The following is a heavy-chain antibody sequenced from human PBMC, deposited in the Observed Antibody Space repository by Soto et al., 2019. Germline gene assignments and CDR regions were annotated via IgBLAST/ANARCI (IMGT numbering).Heavy chain of an antibody. V-gene: IGHV3-15*01. D-gene: IGHD2-2*01. CDR1: GFTFSNAW. Sequence: GGSLRLSCAASGFTFSNAWMSWVRQAPGKGLEWVGRIKSKTDGGTTDYATPVKGRFTISSKDAKNTMYLQMISLKTEDAAVYYFSTDAAGDIVFVPATMFEFDYWGQGTLVTVSS. CDR2: IKSKTDGGTT. CDR3: STDAAGDIVFVPATMFEFDY. J-gene: IGHJ4*02.